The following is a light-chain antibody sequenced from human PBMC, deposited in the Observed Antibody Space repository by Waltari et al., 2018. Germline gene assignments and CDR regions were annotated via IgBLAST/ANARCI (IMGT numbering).Light chain of an antibody. CDR2: WAS. V-gene: IGKV4-1*01. CDR3: QQYHSVPRT. J-gene: IGKJ1*01. Sequence: DIVFTQSPDSLAVSLGERATIYCKSSHSVLYSPNNKNYLGWFQQKTGQPPKLLIYWASMRESGVPDRFSGSGSGTDFTLTISSLQAEDVAVYYCQQYHSVPRTFGQGTKVEI. CDR1: HSVLYSPNNKNY.